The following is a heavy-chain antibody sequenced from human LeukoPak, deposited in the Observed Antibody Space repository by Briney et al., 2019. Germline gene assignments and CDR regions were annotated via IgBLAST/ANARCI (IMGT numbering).Heavy chain of an antibody. V-gene: IGHV3-23*01. CDR3: AKGGWPRPLYYYDSSGTDY. CDR1: GFTFSSYA. D-gene: IGHD3-22*01. CDR2: ISGSGGST. J-gene: IGHJ4*02. Sequence: PGGSLRLSCAASGFTFSSYAMSWVRQAPGKGLEWVSAISGSGGSTYYADSVKGRFTISRDNSKNTLYLQMNSLRAEDTAVYYCAKGGWPRPLYYYDSSGTDYWGQGTLVTVSS.